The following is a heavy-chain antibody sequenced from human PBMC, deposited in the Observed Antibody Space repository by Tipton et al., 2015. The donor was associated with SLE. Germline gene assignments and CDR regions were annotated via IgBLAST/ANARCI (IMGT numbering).Heavy chain of an antibody. J-gene: IGHJ4*02. Sequence: SLRLSCAASGFRFSSYWMHWVRHVPGKGLMWVAEIDAIGSSTSYADSVRDRFTISRDNAKNTLFLQMDALRVDDTAVYYCSSLSAPSDHWGQGTLVTVSS. CDR2: IDAIGSST. CDR3: SSLSAPSDH. V-gene: IGHV3-74*01. CDR1: GFRFSSYW.